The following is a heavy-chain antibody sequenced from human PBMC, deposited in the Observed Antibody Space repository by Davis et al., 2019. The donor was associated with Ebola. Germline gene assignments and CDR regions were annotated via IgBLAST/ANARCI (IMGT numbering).Heavy chain of an antibody. CDR3: AKSSEIILLTGGIDY. Sequence: GGSLRLSCVVSGVPFSKYAMNWVRQVPGKGLEWVSGASGSGETTYYAHSVKGRFTISRDNFQNTLFLQMNSLRVEDTAVYYCAKSSEIILLTGGIDYWGQGALVTVSS. J-gene: IGHJ4*02. D-gene: IGHD3-10*01. CDR1: GVPFSKYA. V-gene: IGHV3-23*01. CDR2: ASGSGETT.